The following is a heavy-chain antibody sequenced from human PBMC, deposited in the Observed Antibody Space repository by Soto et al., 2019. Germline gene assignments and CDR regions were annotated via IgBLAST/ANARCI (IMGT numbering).Heavy chain of an antibody. CDR3: ARDGFCTGGSCYSGLAY. D-gene: IGHD2-15*01. CDR1: GFTFSSYA. CDR2: ISGSGGST. J-gene: IGHJ4*02. Sequence: GGSLRLSCAASGFTFSSYAMSWVRQAPGKGLEWVSAISGSGGSTYYADSVKGRFTISRDNAQNTLSLQMNALRAEDTALYYCARDGFCTGGSCYSGLAYWGKGILVTVSS. V-gene: IGHV3-23*01.